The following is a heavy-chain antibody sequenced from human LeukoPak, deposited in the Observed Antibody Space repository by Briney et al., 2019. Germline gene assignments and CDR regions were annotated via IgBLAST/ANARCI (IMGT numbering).Heavy chain of an antibody. Sequence: GGSLRLSCAASGFTFSNYAMSWVRQAPGQGLEWVSGFSDGGGSTLYADSVKGRLTISRDNSKNTVYLQMDGLRAEDTAVYYCAKALSRSRSIAVAGYGCGFDYWGQETLVTVSS. CDR1: GFTFSNYA. J-gene: IGHJ4*02. CDR2: FSDGGGST. D-gene: IGHD6-19*01. V-gene: IGHV3-23*01. CDR3: AKALSRSRSIAVAGYGCGFDY.